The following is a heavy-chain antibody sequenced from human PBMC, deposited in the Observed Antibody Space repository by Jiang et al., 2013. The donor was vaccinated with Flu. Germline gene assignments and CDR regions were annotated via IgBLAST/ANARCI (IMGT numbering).Heavy chain of an antibody. J-gene: IGHJ6*02. D-gene: IGHD3-3*01. CDR1: FTGYY. CDR2: INPNSGGT. V-gene: IGHV1-2*04. Sequence: FTGYYMHWVRQAPGQGLEWMGWINPNSGGTNYAQKFQGWVTMTRDTSISTAYMELSRLRSDDTAVYYCARAKGNYDFWSGYQGYYYGMDVWGQGTTVTVSS. CDR3: ARAKGNYDFWSGYQGYYYGMDV.